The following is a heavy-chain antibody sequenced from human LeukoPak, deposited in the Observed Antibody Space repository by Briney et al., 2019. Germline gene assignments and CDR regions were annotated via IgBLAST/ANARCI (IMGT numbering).Heavy chain of an antibody. CDR2: IYTSYFT. Sequence: PSETLSLTCTISGDSMSGYSWSWLRQPAGKELEWMGRIYTSYFTEYNLSLDGRVTMSIDTSKNQFSLMLDSVTAADTAIYYCARVHIVTGTYFDSWGQGALVTVSS. J-gene: IGHJ4*02. CDR3: ARVHIVTGTYFDS. CDR1: GDSMSGYS. D-gene: IGHD3-10*01. V-gene: IGHV4-4*07.